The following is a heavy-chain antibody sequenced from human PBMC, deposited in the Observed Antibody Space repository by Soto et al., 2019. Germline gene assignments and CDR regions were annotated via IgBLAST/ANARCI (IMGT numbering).Heavy chain of an antibody. CDR3: ARANDRNRRYSQFDY. CDR2: IWYDGSKE. D-gene: IGHD3-22*01. Sequence: QVQLVESGGGVVQPGRSLRLSCAASGITFSGYGFHWVRQAPGKGLEWVAVIWYDGSKEYYADFVKGRFTISRDSSKNTAYLQMNSLRVEDTAVYYCARANDRNRRYSQFDYWGQGTLVTVSS. J-gene: IGHJ4*02. V-gene: IGHV3-33*01. CDR1: GITFSGYG.